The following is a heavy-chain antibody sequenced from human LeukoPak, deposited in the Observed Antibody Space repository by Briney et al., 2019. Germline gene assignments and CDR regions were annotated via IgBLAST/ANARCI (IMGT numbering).Heavy chain of an antibody. CDR1: GFTFSSYA. CDR3: AKDRAGNYDFWSGQYYFDY. D-gene: IGHD3-3*01. CDR2: ISGSGGST. J-gene: IGHJ4*02. V-gene: IGHV3-23*01. Sequence: GGSLRLSCAASGFTFSSYAMSWVRQAPGKGLEWVSAISGSGGSTYYADSVKGRFTISRDNSKNTLYLQMNSLRAEDTAVYYCAKDRAGNYDFWSGQYYFDYWGQGTLVTVSS.